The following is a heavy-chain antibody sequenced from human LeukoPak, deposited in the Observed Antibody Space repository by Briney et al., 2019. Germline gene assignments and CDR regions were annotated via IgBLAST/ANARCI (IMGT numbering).Heavy chain of an antibody. D-gene: IGHD6-19*01. CDR1: GFTFSSYA. J-gene: IGHJ4*02. V-gene: IGHV3-7*01. CDR3: ASGSGWVFEY. Sequence: PGGSLRLSCAASGFTFSSYAMSWVRQAPGKGLEWVANIKQDGSEKYYVDSVKGRFTISRDNAKNSLYLQMNSLRAEDTAVYYCASGSGWVFEYWGQGTLVTVSS. CDR2: IKQDGSEK.